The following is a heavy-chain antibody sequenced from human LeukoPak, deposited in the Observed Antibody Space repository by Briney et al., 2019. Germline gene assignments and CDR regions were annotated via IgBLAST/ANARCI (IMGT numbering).Heavy chain of an antibody. J-gene: IGHJ4*02. Sequence: KTSETLSLTCIVSGGSISASTYYWGWIRQPPGKGLEWIATIYYSGTTYYNPSLKSRVTISVDTSKNQFSLNLSSVTAADTAVYYCARRGSGSRGDFDYWGQGTLVTVSS. D-gene: IGHD2-15*01. CDR2: IYYSGTT. V-gene: IGHV4-39*01. CDR3: ARRGSGSRGDFDY. CDR1: GGSISASTYY.